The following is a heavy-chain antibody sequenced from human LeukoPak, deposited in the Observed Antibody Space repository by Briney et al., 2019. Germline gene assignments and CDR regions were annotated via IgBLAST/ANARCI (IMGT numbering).Heavy chain of an antibody. CDR2: ISSSSYI. CDR1: GFTFSSYS. CDR3: ARDDTYYYDSSGYLGDY. Sequence: GGSLRLSCAASGFTFSSYSMNWVRQAPGKGLEWVSSISSSSYIYYADSVKGRFTISRDNAKNSLYLQMNSLRAEDTAVYYCARDDTYYYDSSGYLGDYWGQGTLVTVSS. J-gene: IGHJ4*02. V-gene: IGHV3-21*01. D-gene: IGHD3-22*01.